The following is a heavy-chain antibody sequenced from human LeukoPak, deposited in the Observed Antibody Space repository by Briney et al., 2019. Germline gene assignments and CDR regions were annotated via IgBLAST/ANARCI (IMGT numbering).Heavy chain of an antibody. CDR1: GFTFGAYA. CDR2: TSGHGGTT. J-gene: IGHJ3*02. Sequence: GGSLRLSCVASGFTFGAYAMHWVRQAPGKGLEWVSFTSGHGGTTYYVDSVKGRFAISRDNTNNSLYLEMNSLTTEDTALYYCAKLEVVPDPWADALDIWGQGTMVTVSS. V-gene: IGHV3-43*02. D-gene: IGHD3-22*01. CDR3: AKLEVVPDPWADALDI.